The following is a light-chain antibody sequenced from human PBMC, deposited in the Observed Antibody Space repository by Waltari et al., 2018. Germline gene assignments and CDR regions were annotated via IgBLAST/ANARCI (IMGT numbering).Light chain of an antibody. J-gene: IGLJ2*01. CDR3: AAWDDSLRGVV. V-gene: IGLV1-47*01. CDR2: RNN. Sequence: QSVLTQSPSASGTPDQRVTISCSGSSPNIGRNYVYWYQQLPGTAPTLLIYRNNQRPSGVPDRFSGSKSGTSASLAISGLRSEDEADYHCAAWDDSLRGVVFGGGTKLTVL. CDR1: SPNIGRNY.